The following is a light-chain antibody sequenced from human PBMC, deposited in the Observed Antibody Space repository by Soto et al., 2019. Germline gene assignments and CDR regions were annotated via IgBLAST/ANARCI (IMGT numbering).Light chain of an antibody. CDR1: QDISNY. Sequence: DIQMTQSPSSLSASVGDRVTITCQASQDISNYLNWYQQKPGKAPKLLIYDASNFETGVPSRFSASGSGTYFTFTIASLQPEDFATYYCQQYDNLPPYTFGQGTKLEIK. CDR2: DAS. CDR3: QQYDNLPPYT. V-gene: IGKV1-33*01. J-gene: IGKJ2*01.